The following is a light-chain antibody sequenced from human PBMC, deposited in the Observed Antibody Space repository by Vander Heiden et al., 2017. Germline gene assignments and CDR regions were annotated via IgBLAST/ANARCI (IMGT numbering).Light chain of an antibody. Sequence: SALPHPASVSRSPGQSITISCTGTSSDAGGYNYVSWYQQHPGKAPKLMIYDVRNRPSGVSSRLSGSRSGNTASLTISGLQAEDEADYYCSSYTSKSTVVFGGGTKLTVL. CDR1: SSDAGGYNY. CDR2: DVR. CDR3: SSYTSKSTVV. J-gene: IGLJ2*01. V-gene: IGLV2-14*03.